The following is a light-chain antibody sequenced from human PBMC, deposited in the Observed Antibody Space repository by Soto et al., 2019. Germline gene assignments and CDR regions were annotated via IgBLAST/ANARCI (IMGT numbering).Light chain of an antibody. Sequence: VVLTQSPATLSLSPGERATLSCRASQSVSSFLAWYQQKPGQTPRLLIYDSSKRATGIPARFSGSGSGTDFTLTISILEPEDFAVYYCQQRSSWPPALSFGGGTKVEI. CDR3: QQRSSWPPALS. CDR2: DSS. J-gene: IGKJ4*01. V-gene: IGKV3-11*01. CDR1: QSVSSF.